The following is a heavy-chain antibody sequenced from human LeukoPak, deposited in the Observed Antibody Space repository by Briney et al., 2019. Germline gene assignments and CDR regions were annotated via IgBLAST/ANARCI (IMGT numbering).Heavy chain of an antibody. Sequence: PSETLSLTCAVYGGSFSGYYWSWIRQPPGKGLEWIGEINHSGSTNYNPSLKSRVTISVDTSKNQFSLKLSSVTAADTAVYYCAGSGYYDYAFDIWGQGTMVTVSS. V-gene: IGHV4-34*01. D-gene: IGHD3-22*01. CDR3: AGSGYYDYAFDI. CDR2: INHSGST. J-gene: IGHJ3*02. CDR1: GGSFSGYY.